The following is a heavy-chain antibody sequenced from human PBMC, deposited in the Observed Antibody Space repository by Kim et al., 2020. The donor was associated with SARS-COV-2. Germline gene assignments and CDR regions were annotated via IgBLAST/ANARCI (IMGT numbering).Heavy chain of an antibody. J-gene: IGHJ4*02. CDR2: ISWNSGSI. CDR3: AKDKGRIYDSSGYLDFDY. CDR1: GFTFDDYA. Sequence: GGSLRLSCAASGFTFDDYAMHWVRQAPGKGLEWVSGISWNSGSIGYADSVKGRFTISRDNAKNSLYLQMNSLRAEDTALYYCAKDKGRIYDSSGYLDFDYWGQGTLVTVSS. V-gene: IGHV3-9*01. D-gene: IGHD3-22*01.